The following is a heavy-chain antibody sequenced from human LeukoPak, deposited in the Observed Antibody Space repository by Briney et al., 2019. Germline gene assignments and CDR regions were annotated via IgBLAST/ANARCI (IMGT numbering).Heavy chain of an antibody. Sequence: GGSLRLSCEASGFIFSSYEMNWVRQAPGKGLVWVSRIPTDETPTNYADSVQGRFTISRDNAKNTLYLQMNNLRAEDTAVYYCARDHYFKIDYWGQGTLVTVSS. CDR1: GFIFSSYE. V-gene: IGHV3-74*01. D-gene: IGHD3-10*01. CDR2: IPTDETPT. CDR3: ARDHYFKIDY. J-gene: IGHJ4*02.